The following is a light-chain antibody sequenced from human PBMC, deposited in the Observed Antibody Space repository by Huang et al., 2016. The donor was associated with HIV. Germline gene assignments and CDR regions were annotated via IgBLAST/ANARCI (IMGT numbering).Light chain of an antibody. Sequence: EIVMTQSPDTLSVSPGERATLSCRASQSVRDKLAWYQQKPGQGPRLLLHATSTRAAGVPARFSGSGSGTEFTLTISSLQSEDCGVYYCQQYESWPPLTFGGGTKVEIK. V-gene: IGKV3-15*01. CDR2: ATS. CDR1: QSVRDK. CDR3: QQYESWPPLT. J-gene: IGKJ4*01.